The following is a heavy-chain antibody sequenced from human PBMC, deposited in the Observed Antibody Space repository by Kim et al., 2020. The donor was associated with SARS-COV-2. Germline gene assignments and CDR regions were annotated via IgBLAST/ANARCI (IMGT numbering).Heavy chain of an antibody. CDR3: VRENYGAVDI. J-gene: IGHJ3*02. D-gene: IGHD3-16*01. CDR1: GFTLSLYS. Sequence: GGSLRLSCATSGFTLSLYSMNWVRQSPGKGLEWVSHISGTGTITKHADSVRGRFTISRDNAKSSLFLQMNGRRAEDTAVYYCVRENYGAVDIWGRGTMVSVSS. V-gene: IGHV3-48*04. CDR2: ISGTGTIT.